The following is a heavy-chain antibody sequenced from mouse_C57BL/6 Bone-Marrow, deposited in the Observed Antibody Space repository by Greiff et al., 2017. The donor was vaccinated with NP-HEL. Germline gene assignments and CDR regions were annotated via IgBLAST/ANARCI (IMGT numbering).Heavy chain of an antibody. J-gene: IGHJ2*01. CDR1: GYTFTSYW. D-gene: IGHD1-1*01. Sequence: QVQLQQPGAELVMPGASVKLSCKASGYTFTSYWMHWVKQRPGQGLEWIGEIDPSDSYTNYNQKFKGKSTLTVDKSSSTAYMQLSSLTSEDSAVYFCVIHSSPYSDYWGQGTTLTVSS. CDR2: IDPSDSYT. V-gene: IGHV1-69*01. CDR3: VIHSSPYSDY.